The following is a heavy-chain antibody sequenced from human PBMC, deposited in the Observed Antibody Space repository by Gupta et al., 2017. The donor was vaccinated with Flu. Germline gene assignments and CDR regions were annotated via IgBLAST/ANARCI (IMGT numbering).Heavy chain of an antibody. Sequence: WGRQSPGKGLEWIGLIRGKDNTYATTYATSMKVRCTISRDDSKNTTYLQINRLKGEDTAVYYCTRRPDGDYGGSRCQTIDPWGQGTRVTVSS. J-gene: IGHJ5*02. CDR2: IRGKDNTYAT. V-gene: IGHV3-73*01. CDR3: TRRPDGDYGGSRCQTIDP. D-gene: IGHD3-10*01.